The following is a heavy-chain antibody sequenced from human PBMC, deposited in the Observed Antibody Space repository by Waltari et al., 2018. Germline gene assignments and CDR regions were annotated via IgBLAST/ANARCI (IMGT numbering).Heavy chain of an antibody. CDR3: AKGSGGDPWPDY. CDR2: INWNSGKR. V-gene: IGHV3-9*01. D-gene: IGHD2-21*02. Sequence: EVQLVESGGGLVQPGRSLRLSCAASGFTFDNFAMHWVRQAPGKGLEGVSSINWNSGKRGYADSVKGRFTISRDNAKNSLYRQMNSLRTEDTALYYCAKGSGGDPWPDYWGQGTLVIVSS. CDR1: GFTFDNFA. J-gene: IGHJ4*02.